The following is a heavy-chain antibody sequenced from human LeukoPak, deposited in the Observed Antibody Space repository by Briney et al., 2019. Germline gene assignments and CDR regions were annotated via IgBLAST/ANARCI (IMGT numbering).Heavy chain of an antibody. D-gene: IGHD5-24*01. CDR3: AKKRGRDGYNFFDY. CDR2: ISYDGSNK. J-gene: IGHJ4*02. Sequence: GGSLRLSCAASGFTFSSYGMHWVRQAPGKRLEWVAVISYDGSNKYYADSVKGRFTISRDNSKNTLYLQMNSLRAEDTAVYYCAKKRGRDGYNFFDYWGQGTLVTVSS. CDR1: GFTFSSYG. V-gene: IGHV3-30*18.